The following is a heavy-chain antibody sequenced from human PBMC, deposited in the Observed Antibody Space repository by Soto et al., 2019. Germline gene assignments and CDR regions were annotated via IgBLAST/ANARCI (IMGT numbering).Heavy chain of an antibody. CDR3: AREYTAWPLAYGLDV. J-gene: IGHJ6*02. CDR2: ISGSGDST. V-gene: IGHV3-23*01. Sequence: GGSLRLSCAASGFSFESYAMNWVRQAPGKGLEWVSSISGSGDSTYYADSVKGRFTISRDNSKNSVSLQMNSLRAEDTAVYYCAREYTAWPLAYGLDVWGQGTTVTVSS. CDR1: GFSFESYA. D-gene: IGHD2-2*02.